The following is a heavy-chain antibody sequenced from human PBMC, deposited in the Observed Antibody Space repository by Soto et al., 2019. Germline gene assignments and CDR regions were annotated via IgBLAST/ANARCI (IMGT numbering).Heavy chain of an antibody. V-gene: IGHV1-18*01. CDR1: GYTSISYA. CDR3: ARDSSGPFDY. CDR2: ISADTGNT. Sequence: QVQLVQSGAEVKKPGASVKVSCQASGYTSISYAISWVRQAPGQGLEWMGWISADTGNTHYAHKFQGRVTVTTDTSTSTAYMELRSLNSAETAVYYCARDSSGPFDYWGQGTLVTVSS. J-gene: IGHJ4*02.